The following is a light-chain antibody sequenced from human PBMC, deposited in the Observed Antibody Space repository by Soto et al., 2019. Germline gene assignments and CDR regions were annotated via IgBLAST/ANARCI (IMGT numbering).Light chain of an antibody. CDR1: QAISSY. V-gene: IGKV1-27*01. J-gene: IGKJ4*01. Sequence: DIQLTQSPSSLSASVGDRVTITCRASQAISSYLAWYQQKPGKVPELLIYATSTLQSGPPSRFSGSGSGTDFTLTISSLQPEDVATYYCDKYSHAPTFGRGTKVEIK. CDR2: ATS. CDR3: DKYSHAPT.